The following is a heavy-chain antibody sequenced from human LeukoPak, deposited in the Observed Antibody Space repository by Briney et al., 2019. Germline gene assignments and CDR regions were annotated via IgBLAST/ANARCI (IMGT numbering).Heavy chain of an antibody. J-gene: IGHJ4*02. V-gene: IGHV3-74*01. CDR2: INSDGSST. CDR1: GFXFSNFW. CDR3: ARGRSGHYFDY. Sequence: GGSLRLSCAASGFXFSNFWMHWVRQAPGKGLVWVSRINSDGSSTSYADSVKGRVTISRDNAKKTLYLQMNSLRAEDTAVYYCARGRSGHYFDYWGQGTLATVSS. D-gene: IGHD5-12*01.